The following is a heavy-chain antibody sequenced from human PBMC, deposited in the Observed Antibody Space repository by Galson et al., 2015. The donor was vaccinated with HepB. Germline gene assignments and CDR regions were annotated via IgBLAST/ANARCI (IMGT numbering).Heavy chain of an antibody. V-gene: IGHV3-53*01. Sequence: SLRLSCAASGFAVSTNYMSWVRQAPGKGLEWVSFTSNDGITFYADSVKGRFTVSRDTSKNTFYLQMNSLRAEDTAIYYCAGNMDVWGRGTTVTVSS. CDR1: GFAVSTNY. J-gene: IGHJ6*03. CDR2: TSNDGIT. CDR3: AGNMDV.